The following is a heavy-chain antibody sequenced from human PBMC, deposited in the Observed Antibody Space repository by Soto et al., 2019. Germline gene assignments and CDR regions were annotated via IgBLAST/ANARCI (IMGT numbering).Heavy chain of an antibody. V-gene: IGHV3-23*04. CDR3: AKELSANVVVTAGPFGY. J-gene: IGHJ4*02. D-gene: IGHD2-21*02. Sequence: EVQLVESGGGLVQPGGSLRLSCAASGFTFSSYAMSWVRQAPGKGLEWVSAISGSGGSTYYADSVKGRFTISRDNSKNTLYLQMNSLRAEDTAVYYCAKELSANVVVTAGPFGYWGQGTLVTVSS. CDR1: GFTFSSYA. CDR2: ISGSGGST.